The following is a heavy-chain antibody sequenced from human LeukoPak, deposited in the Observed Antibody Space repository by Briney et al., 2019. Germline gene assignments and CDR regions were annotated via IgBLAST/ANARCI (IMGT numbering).Heavy chain of an antibody. D-gene: IGHD6-13*01. CDR3: ARDTHSSSWYHDTFDI. Sequence: SETLSLTCTVSGGSISSSSYYWGWIRQPPGKGLEWIGSIYYSGSTYYNPSLKSRVTISVDTSKNQFSLKLSSVTAADTAVYYCARDTHSSSWYHDTFDIWGQGTMVTVSS. CDR2: IYYSGST. J-gene: IGHJ3*02. V-gene: IGHV4-39*07. CDR1: GGSISSSSYY.